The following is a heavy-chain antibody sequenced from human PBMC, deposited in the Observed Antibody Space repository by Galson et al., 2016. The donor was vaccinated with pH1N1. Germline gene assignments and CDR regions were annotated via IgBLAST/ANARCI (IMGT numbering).Heavy chain of an antibody. CDR1: GASSIGNNFY. CDR3: ARLVRGSYPDPLYYFDF. CDR2: IHYSETT. D-gene: IGHD1-26*01. V-gene: IGHV4-39*02. Sequence: LSLTCTVSGASSIGNNFYGGWIRQTPGKGLEWIGNIHYSETTYYNPSLKSRVTISVDTSKNHFTLKLNYVTAADTAVYFCARLVRGSYPDPLYYFDFWGQGTLVTVSS. J-gene: IGHJ4*02.